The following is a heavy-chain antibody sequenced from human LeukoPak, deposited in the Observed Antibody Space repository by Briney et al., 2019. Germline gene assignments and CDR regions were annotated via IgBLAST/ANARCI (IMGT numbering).Heavy chain of an antibody. CDR2: IKQDGSEK. CDR3: GRFTRSGDSVY. D-gene: IGHD7-27*01. J-gene: IGHJ4*02. CDR1: GFTFSSYW. V-gene: IGHV3-7*04. Sequence: PGGSLRLSCAASGFTFSSYWMSWVRQAPGKGREWVANIKQDGSEKQYVDSVKGRFAISRDNAENSLYLQMNSLKAEDTAVYYCGRFTRSGDSVYWGQGTLVTVSS.